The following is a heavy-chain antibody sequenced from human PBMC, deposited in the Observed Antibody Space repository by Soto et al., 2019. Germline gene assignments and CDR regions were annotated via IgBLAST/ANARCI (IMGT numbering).Heavy chain of an antibody. D-gene: IGHD2-15*01. CDR3: ASGNCSGGSCYIGP. J-gene: IGHJ5*02. V-gene: IGHV4-34*01. CDR1: GGSFSGYY. CDR2: INHSGST. Sequence: SETLSLTCAVYGGSFSGYYWSWIRQPPGKGLEWIGEINHSGSTNYNPSLKSRVTISVDTSKNQFSLKLSSVTAADTAVYYCASGNCSGGSCYIGPWGQGTLVTVS.